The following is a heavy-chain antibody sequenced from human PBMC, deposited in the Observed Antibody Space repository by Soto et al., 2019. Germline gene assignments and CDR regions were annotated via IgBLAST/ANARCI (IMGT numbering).Heavy chain of an antibody. CDR3: ARVLATVTTWALGY. Sequence: ASVKVSCKASGYTFTDYFMHWVRQAPGQGLEWMGWINPNSGDTNYAQKFQGSVTMTRDTSISTAYLELSSLRSDDTAVYFCARVLATVTTWALGYWGHGTLVTVSS. CDR1: GYTFTDYF. V-gene: IGHV1-2*02. D-gene: IGHD4-4*01. J-gene: IGHJ4*01. CDR2: INPNSGDT.